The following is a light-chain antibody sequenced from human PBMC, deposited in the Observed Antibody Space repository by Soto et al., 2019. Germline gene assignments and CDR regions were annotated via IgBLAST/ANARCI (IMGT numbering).Light chain of an antibody. V-gene: IGKV3-11*01. CDR2: LTS. CDR1: QAVNTR. CDR3: HQRQSWPRT. J-gene: IGKJ1*01. Sequence: EIVMTQSPAILSVSPGDRVTLSCRASQAVNTRLAWYQHKPGQAPRLLIYLTSNRAAGIPARFSGSGSETDFTLTISDVEPEDFAVYYCHQRQSWPRTFGQGTKVDI.